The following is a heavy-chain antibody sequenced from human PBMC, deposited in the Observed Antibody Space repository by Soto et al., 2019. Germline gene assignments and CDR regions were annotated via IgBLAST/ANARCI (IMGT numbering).Heavy chain of an antibody. J-gene: IGHJ4*02. CDR2: IYYSGSS. V-gene: IGHV4-31*03. CDR3: ATVEAKFGGYVSDY. Sequence: QVQLQESGPGLVKPSQTLSLTCTVSGGSISSPDYYWSWIRRHPGKALEWIGFIYYSGSSYYNPSLKSRVTISIDTSKNQSSLKVSSVTTTNTAVYDCATVEAKFGGYVSDYWGQGTLVIVSS. D-gene: IGHD5-12*01. CDR1: GGSISSPDYY.